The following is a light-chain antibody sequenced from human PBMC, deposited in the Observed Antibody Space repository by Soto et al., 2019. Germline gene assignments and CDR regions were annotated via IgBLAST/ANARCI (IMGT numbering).Light chain of an antibody. Sequence: EIVMTQSPVTLSVSPGDRATLSCRASQSVNSNLAWYQQKPGQTPKLLISVASTRATGNPARFSGSGSGTEFTLTISRLQSEDFAVYYCQQYNVWPLTFGGGTKVEFK. CDR1: QSVNSN. CDR3: QQYNVWPLT. J-gene: IGKJ4*01. CDR2: VAS. V-gene: IGKV3-15*01.